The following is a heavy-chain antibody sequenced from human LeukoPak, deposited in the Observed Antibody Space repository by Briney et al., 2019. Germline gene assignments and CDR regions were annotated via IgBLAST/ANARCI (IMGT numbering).Heavy chain of an antibody. CDR3: AKDGDTSGYPYYLNY. J-gene: IGHJ4*02. V-gene: IGHV3-23*01. Sequence: GGSLRLSCAASGFTFSNYAMTWVRQAPGKGLEWVSGIRGDGATTYYADSVKDRFTISRDNSKSTLYLQMNSLRAEDTAVYFCAKDGDTSGYPYYLNYWGQGTLVTVSS. D-gene: IGHD3-22*01. CDR1: GFTFSNYA. CDR2: IRGDGATT.